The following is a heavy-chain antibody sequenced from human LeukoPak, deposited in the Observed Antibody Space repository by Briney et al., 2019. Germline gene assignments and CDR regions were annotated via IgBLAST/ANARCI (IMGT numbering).Heavy chain of an antibody. Sequence: GGSLRLSCAASGFIFSNYAMSWVRQAPGKGLEWVSCISVNAVCTYYANSVKGRFTISRGNSKNRMYLQMNSLRAEDTAVYYCAKYGVVVAGKGLPDRWGQGTLVTVSS. CDR1: GFIFSNYA. J-gene: IGHJ4*02. CDR3: AKYGVVVAGKGLPDR. D-gene: IGHD6-19*01. CDR2: ISVNAVCT. V-gene: IGHV3-23*01.